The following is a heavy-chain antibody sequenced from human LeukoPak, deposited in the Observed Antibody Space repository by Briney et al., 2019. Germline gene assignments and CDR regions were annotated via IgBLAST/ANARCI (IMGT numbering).Heavy chain of an antibody. CDR2: ISSSGTTI. J-gene: IGHJ4*02. CDR3: ARALGQYQLGFDY. V-gene: IGHV3-48*01. CDR1: GFTFSSYS. Sequence: GGSLRLSCTASGFTFSSYSMNWVRQAPGKGLEWVSYISSSGTTIYYADSVKGRFTISRDSAKNSLYLQMNSLRAEDTAVYYCARALGQYQLGFDYWGQGTLVTVSS. D-gene: IGHD6-6*01.